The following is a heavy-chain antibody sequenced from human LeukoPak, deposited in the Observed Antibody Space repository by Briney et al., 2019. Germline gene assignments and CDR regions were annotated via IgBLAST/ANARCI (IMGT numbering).Heavy chain of an antibody. V-gene: IGHV3-53*01. J-gene: IGHJ4*02. CDR1: GFTVSVNY. CDR2: IYSGGST. CDR3: ARTIVVAVFPDYFDY. D-gene: IGHD3-22*01. Sequence: PGGSLRLSCAASGFTVSVNYMSWGRQAPGRGLEWVSVIYSGGSTYYADSVEGRFTISRDNSKNMLYLQMNSLRAEDTAVYYCARTIVVAVFPDYFDYWGQGTLVSVSS.